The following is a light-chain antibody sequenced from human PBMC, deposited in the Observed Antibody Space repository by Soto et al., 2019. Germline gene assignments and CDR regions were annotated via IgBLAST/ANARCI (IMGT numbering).Light chain of an antibody. CDR3: QQYYSTPWT. V-gene: IGKV4-1*01. CDR2: WAS. CDR1: QSVLYSSNNKNY. J-gene: IGKJ1*01. Sequence: DIAMTQSPDSLAESLGERATINCKSSQSVLYSSNNKNYLAWYQQKPGQPPKLLIYWASTRESGVPDRFRGSGSGTDFALTISSLQAEDVAVYYCQQYYSTPWTFGQGTKVEI.